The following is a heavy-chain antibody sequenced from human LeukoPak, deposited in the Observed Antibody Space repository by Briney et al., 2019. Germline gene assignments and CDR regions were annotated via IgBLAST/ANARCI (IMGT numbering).Heavy chain of an antibody. CDR1: GGTFSSYA. J-gene: IGHJ5*02. CDR3: ARGGVELSFNWFDP. D-gene: IGHD3-16*02. Sequence: ASVKVSCTASGGTFSSYAISWVRQAPGQGLEWMGGIIPIFGTANYARKFQGRVTITADESTSTAYMELSSLRSEDTAVYYCARGGVELSFNWFDPWGQGTLVTVSS. V-gene: IGHV1-69*13. CDR2: IIPIFGTA.